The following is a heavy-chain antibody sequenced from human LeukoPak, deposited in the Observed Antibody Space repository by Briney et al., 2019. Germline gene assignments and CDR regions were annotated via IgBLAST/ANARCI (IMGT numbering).Heavy chain of an antibody. V-gene: IGHV3-21*01. D-gene: IGHD4-23*01. CDR1: GFTFSSYS. J-gene: IGHJ3*02. CDR3: ARLRVPPSTVVTRRFLGAFDI. CDR2: ISSSSSYI. Sequence: GGSLRLSCAASGFTFSSYSMNWVRQAPGKGLEWVSSISSSSSYIYYADSVKGRFTISRDNAKNSLYLQMNSLRAEDTAVYYCARLRVPPSTVVTRRFLGAFDIWGQGTMVTVSS.